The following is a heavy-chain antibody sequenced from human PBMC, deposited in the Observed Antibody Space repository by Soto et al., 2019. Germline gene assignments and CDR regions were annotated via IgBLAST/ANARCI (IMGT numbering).Heavy chain of an antibody. CDR3: AKRSIMITFGGVIANKFDY. D-gene: IGHD3-16*02. CDR1: GFTFSSYA. J-gene: IGHJ4*02. Sequence: PGGSLRLSCAASGFTFSSYAMSWVRQAPGKGLEWVSAISGSGGSTYYADSVKGRFTISRDNSKNTLYLQMNSLRAEDTAVYYCAKRSIMITFGGVIANKFDYWGQGTLVTVSS. V-gene: IGHV3-23*01. CDR2: ISGSGGST.